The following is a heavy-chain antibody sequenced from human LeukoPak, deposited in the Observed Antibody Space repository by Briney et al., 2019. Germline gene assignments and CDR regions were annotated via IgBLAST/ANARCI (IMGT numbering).Heavy chain of an antibody. J-gene: IGHJ6*02. Sequence: PGGSLRLSCAASGFTVSSNYMSWVRQAPGKGLGWVSVIYSGGSTYYADSVKGRFTISRHNSKNTLYLQMNSLRAEDTAVYYCARDSNLGYYYGMDVWGQGTTVTVSS. CDR2: IYSGGST. CDR1: GFTVSSNY. CDR3: ARDSNLGYYYGMDV. V-gene: IGHV3-53*04.